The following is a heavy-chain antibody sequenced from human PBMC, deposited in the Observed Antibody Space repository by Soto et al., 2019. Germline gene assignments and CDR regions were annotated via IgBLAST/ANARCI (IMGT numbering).Heavy chain of an antibody. CDR2: IIPILGIA. J-gene: IGHJ6*02. CDR3: ARVQNRVDIVATDTYYYYGMDV. CDR1: GGTFSSYT. D-gene: IGHD5-12*01. V-gene: IGHV1-69*02. Sequence: ASVKVSCKASGGTFSSYTISWVRQAPGQGLEWMGRIIPILGIANYAQKFQGRVTITADKSTSTAYMELSSLRSEDTAVYYCARVQNRVDIVATDTYYYYGMDVWGQGTTVTVSS.